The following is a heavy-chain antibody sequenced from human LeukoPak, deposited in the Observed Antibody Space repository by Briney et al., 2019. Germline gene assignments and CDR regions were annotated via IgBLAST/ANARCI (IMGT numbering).Heavy chain of an antibody. D-gene: IGHD6-13*01. CDR2: IIPILGIA. J-gene: IGHJ4*02. CDR1: GGTFSSYA. V-gene: IGHV1-69*04. CDR3: AGSITIAAAGPLRY. Sequence: GASVKVSCKASGGTFSSYAISWVRQAPGQGLEWMGRIIPILGIANYAQKFQGRVTITADKSTGTTYMELSSLRSEDTAVYYCAGSITIAAAGPLRYWGQGTLVTVSS.